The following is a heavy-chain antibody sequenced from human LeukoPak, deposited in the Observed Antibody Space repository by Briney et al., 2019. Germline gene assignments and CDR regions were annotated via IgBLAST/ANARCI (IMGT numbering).Heavy chain of an antibody. J-gene: IGHJ4*02. CDR3: AREIVATTPPYFDY. CDR2: ISSSGSTI. CDR1: GFTFSDYY. D-gene: IGHD5-12*01. V-gene: IGHV3-11*04. Sequence: GGSLRLSCAASGFTFSDYYMSWIRQAPGKGLEWVLYISSSGSTIYYADSVKGRFTISRDNAKNSLYLQMNSLRAEDTAVYYCAREIVATTPPYFDYWGQGTLVTVSS.